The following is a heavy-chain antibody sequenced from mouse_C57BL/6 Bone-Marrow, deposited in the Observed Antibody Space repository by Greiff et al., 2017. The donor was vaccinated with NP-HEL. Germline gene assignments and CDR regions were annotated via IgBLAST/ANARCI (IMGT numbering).Heavy chain of an antibody. CDR1: GFNIKDYY. CDR3: ASTTRFCYYAMDY. J-gene: IGHJ4*01. Sequence: VQLQQSGAELVKPGASVKLSCTASGFNIKDYYMHWVKQRTEQGLEWIGRIDPEDGETKYAPKFQGKATKTADTSSNTAYLQLSSLTSEDTAVYYCASTTRFCYYAMDYWGQGTSVTVSS. CDR2: IDPEDGET. V-gene: IGHV14-2*01. D-gene: IGHD2-1*01.